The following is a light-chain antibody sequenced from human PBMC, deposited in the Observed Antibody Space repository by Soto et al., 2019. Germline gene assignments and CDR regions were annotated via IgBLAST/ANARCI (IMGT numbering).Light chain of an antibody. V-gene: IGKV4-1*01. CDR2: WAS. J-gene: IGKJ4*01. Sequence: DIVMTQSPDSLAVSLGERATVNCKSSQTLLYASNNKNYLAWYQQKPGQPPKLLIYWASTRQSGVPDRFSGSGSGTDFTLTIGSLQAEDVAIYFCQQYLTTPLTFGGGTRVEI. CDR1: QTLLYASNNKNY. CDR3: QQYLTTPLT.